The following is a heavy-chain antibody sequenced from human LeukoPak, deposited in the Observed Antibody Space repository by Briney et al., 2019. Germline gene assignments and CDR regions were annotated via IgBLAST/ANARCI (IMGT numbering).Heavy chain of an antibody. CDR1: GFTFSSYG. V-gene: IGHV3-30*02. D-gene: IGHD6-13*01. J-gene: IGHJ3*02. CDR3: ARGQQVRLPGAFDI. Sequence: PGGSLRLSCAASGFTFSSYGMRWVRQAPGKGLEWVAFIRYDGSNKYYADSVKGRFTISRDNSKNTLYLQMNSLRAEDTAVYYCARGQQVRLPGAFDIWGQGTMVTVSS. CDR2: IRYDGSNK.